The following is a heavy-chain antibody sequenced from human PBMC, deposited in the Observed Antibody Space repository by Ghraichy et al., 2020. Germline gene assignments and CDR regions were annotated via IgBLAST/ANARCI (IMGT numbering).Heavy chain of an antibody. CDR1: GGSFSGYF. Sequence: ETLSLTCAVYGGSFSGYFWTWIRQPPGKGLEWIGEINHSGSTNYNPSLKSRVTISADTSKNQFSLKVTSVTAADTAVYYCARGVGGYSYGPQYVPFDYWGQGTPVTVSS. V-gene: IGHV4-34*01. J-gene: IGHJ4*02. D-gene: IGHD5-18*01. CDR2: INHSGST. CDR3: ARGVGGYSYGPQYVPFDY.